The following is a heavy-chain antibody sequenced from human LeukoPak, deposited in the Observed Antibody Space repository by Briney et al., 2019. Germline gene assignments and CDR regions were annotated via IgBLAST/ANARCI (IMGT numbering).Heavy chain of an antibody. J-gene: IGHJ4*02. CDR1: VGSISSSNW. V-gene: IGHV4-4*02. CDR3: ARTAYDSSDFYRFVY. CDR2: IYHSGST. D-gene: IGHD3-22*01. Sequence: SGTLSLTCAVSVGSISSSNWWSWVRQPPGNGLEWIGEIYHSGSTNYNPSLKNRVTISVDKPKNQFSLKLSSVTAADTAVYYCARTAYDSSDFYRFVYWGQGTRVTVSS.